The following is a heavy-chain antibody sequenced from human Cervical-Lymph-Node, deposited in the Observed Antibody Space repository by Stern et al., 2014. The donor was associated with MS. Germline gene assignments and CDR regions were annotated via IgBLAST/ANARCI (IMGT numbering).Heavy chain of an antibody. CDR1: GHTFSNYS. Sequence: VHLVESAAEVKNPAASVTLSCTASGHTFSNYSIHWERQAPRQGLVWMGMINPNGGRTTYAQQFQGRVTLTRDTSANTVYMELSSLTSEDTAFYYCARPLPFANWGQGTLVTVSS. CDR2: INPNGGRT. V-gene: IGHV1-46*01. CDR3: ARPLPFAN. J-gene: IGHJ4*02.